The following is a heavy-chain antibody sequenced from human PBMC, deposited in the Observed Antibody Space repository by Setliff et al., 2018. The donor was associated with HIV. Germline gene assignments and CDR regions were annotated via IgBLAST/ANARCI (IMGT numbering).Heavy chain of an antibody. CDR2: INHSGST. D-gene: IGHD2-21*01. CDR3: ARYGGNSFWFDP. J-gene: IGHJ5*02. CDR1: GGSISPTNYC. V-gene: IGHV4-39*07. Sequence: PSETLSLTCIVSGGSISPTNYCWGWIRQTPGQGLEWIGEINHSGSTNYNPSLKSRVTISVDTSKNQFSLKLSSVTAADTAVYYCARYGGNSFWFDPWGQGTLVTVSS.